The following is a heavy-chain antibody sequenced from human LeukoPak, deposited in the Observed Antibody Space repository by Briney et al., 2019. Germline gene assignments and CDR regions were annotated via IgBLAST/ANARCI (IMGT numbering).Heavy chain of an antibody. D-gene: IGHD3-22*01. J-gene: IGHJ4*02. CDR3: ARDFLTRDYYDSSGYYYGVGY. V-gene: IGHV3-48*01. CDR1: GFTLSSYS. Sequence: GGSLRLSCAASGFTLSSYSMNWVRQAPGKGLEWVSYINSGSNTIYYADSVKGRFTISRDNAKSSLYLQMNSLRAEDTAVYYCARDFLTRDYYDSSGYYYGVGYWGQGTLVTVSS. CDR2: INSGSNTI.